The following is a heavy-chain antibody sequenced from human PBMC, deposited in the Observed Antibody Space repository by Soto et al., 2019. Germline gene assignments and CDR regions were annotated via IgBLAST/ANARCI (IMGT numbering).Heavy chain of an antibody. CDR3: ARDLYSSSARYFDY. D-gene: IGHD6-6*01. Sequence: EVQLVESGGGLVKPGGSLRLSCAASGFTFSSYSMNWVRQAPGKGLEWVSSISSSSSYIYYADSVKGRFTISRDNAKNSLYVQMNSMRAEDTAVYYGARDLYSSSARYFDYWGQGALVTVSA. J-gene: IGHJ4*02. CDR1: GFTFSSYS. CDR2: ISSSSSYI. V-gene: IGHV3-21*01.